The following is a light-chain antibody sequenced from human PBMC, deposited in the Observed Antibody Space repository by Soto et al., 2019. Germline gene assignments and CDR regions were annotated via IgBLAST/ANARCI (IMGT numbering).Light chain of an antibody. CDR3: SSYTSSSTRV. J-gene: IGLJ3*02. Sequence: QSALTQPASVSGSPGQSITISWTGTSSDVGGYNYVSWYQQHPGKAPKLMIYEVSNRPSGVSNRFSGSKSGNTASLTISGLQAEDEADYYCSSYTSSSTRVFGGGTQLTVL. CDR1: SSDVGGYNY. CDR2: EVS. V-gene: IGLV2-14*01.